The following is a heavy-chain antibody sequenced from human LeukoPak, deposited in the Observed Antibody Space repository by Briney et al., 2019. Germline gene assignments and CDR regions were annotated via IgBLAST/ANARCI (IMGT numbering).Heavy chain of an antibody. D-gene: IGHD3-22*01. Sequence: SETLSLTCTVSGGSISSYYWSWIRQPPGKGLDWIGYVYYSGSSNYNPSLKGRVTISVDTSKNQFSLKLSSVTAADTAVYYCARGYYDSSGYYVGLNNWFDPWGQGTLVTVSS. CDR2: VYYSGSS. CDR1: GGSISSYY. CDR3: ARGYYDSSGYYVGLNNWFDP. V-gene: IGHV4-59*08. J-gene: IGHJ5*02.